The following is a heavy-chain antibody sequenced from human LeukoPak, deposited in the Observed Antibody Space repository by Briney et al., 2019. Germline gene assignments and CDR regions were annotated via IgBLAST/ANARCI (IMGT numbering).Heavy chain of an antibody. CDR3: ANLETCGGKLTGGQSCDY. J-gene: IGHJ4*02. D-gene: IGHD7-27*01. V-gene: IGHV3-23*01. CDR1: GFTFSSYA. Sequence: PGGSLRLSCAASGFTFSSYAMSWVRQAPGKGLEWVSAISGSGGSTYYADSVKGRFTISRDNSKNTLYLQMNSLRAEDTAVYYCANLETCGGKLTGGQSCDYWGQGTLVTVSS. CDR2: ISGSGGST.